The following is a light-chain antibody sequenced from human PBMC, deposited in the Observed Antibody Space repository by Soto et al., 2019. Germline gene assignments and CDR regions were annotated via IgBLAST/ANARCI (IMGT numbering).Light chain of an antibody. CDR2: EVN. V-gene: IGLV2-8*01. CDR1: SSVY. CDR3: SSHAGNNDFV. Sequence: QSVLTQPPSASGSPGQSVTISCTGTSSVYVSWYQQHPVKAPKLIIYEVNKRPSGVPDRFSGSKSGNTASLTVSGLRAEDEADYYCSSHAGNNDFVFGTGTKVTVL. J-gene: IGLJ1*01.